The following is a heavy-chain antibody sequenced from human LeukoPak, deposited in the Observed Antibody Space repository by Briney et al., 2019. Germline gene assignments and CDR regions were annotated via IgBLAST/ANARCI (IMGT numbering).Heavy chain of an antibody. J-gene: IGHJ4*02. CDR3: ARDSSRGYTYAFDY. V-gene: IGHV1-2*02. CDR1: GYTFTDYY. D-gene: IGHD5-18*01. CDR2: ISPNSGGS. Sequence: ASVKVSCKASGYTFTDYYIHWVRQAPGQGLEWMGWISPNSGGSNYAQKFQGRVTKTRDTSINTAYMELSRLRSDDAAVYFCARDSSRGYTYAFDYWGQGTLVSVSS.